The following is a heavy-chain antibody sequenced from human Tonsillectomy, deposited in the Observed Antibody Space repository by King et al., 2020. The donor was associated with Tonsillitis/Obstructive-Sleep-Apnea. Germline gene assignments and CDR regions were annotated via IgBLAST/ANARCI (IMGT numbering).Heavy chain of an antibody. V-gene: IGHV3-15*07. CDR1: GFTFSNAW. CDR2: IKSKTDGGTT. D-gene: IGHD5-12*01. Sequence: VQLVESGVGLVKPGGSLRLACAASGFTFSNAWMNWVRQAPGKGLEWVGRIKSKTDGGTTDYAAPVKGRFTISRDDSKNTLYLQMNSLKTEDTAVYYCTTGGYHYYYGMDVWGQGTTVTVSS. CDR3: TTGGYHYYYGMDV. J-gene: IGHJ6*02.